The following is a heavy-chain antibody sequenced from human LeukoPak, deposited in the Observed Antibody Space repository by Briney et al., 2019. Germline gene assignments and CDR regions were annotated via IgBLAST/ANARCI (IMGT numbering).Heavy chain of an antibody. D-gene: IGHD5-24*01. Sequence: PLPLTRTAPSRSISRRRQQWSSLPPPAAKPLDLLHRHYTSGSTNYNPSLKSRVTMSVGTSKNQFSLNLSSVTAADTAVYYCARGGMRDALWQGNYFDYWGQGSLVTVSS. J-gene: IGHJ4*02. CDR2: HYTSGST. V-gene: IGHV4-61*02. CDR3: ARGGMRDALWQGNYFDY. CDR1: SRSISRRRQQ.